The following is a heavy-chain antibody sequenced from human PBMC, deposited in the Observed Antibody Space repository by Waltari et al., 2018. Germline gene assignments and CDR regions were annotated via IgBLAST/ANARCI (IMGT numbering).Heavy chain of an antibody. V-gene: IGHV3-7*01. CDR2: IKEDGSEK. Sequence: EVQLVESGGGLVQTGGSLRLSCAASGLTFRNYWMSWVRQAPGKGLEFVANIKEDGSEKYYVDSVKGRFTIPRDNAKNSLYLQMNSLRVEDTGVYYCARMGSLDYWGQGTLVTVLS. J-gene: IGHJ4*02. CDR1: GLTFRNYW. CDR3: ARMGSLDY. D-gene: IGHD1-26*01.